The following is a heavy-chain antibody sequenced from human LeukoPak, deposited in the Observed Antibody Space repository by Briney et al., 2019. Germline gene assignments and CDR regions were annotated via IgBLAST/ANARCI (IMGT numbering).Heavy chain of an antibody. D-gene: IGHD1-7*01. CDR2: IIPIFGTA. Sequence: ASVKVSCKASGGTFISYAISWVRQAPGQGLEWMGRIIPIFGTANYAQKFQGRVTITPDASTSTAYMELSSLRSEDTAVYYCAREGLGITGTELAVGYLWGQGTLVAVSS. V-gene: IGHV1-69*13. J-gene: IGHJ4*02. CDR1: GGTFISYA. CDR3: AREGLGITGTELAVGYL.